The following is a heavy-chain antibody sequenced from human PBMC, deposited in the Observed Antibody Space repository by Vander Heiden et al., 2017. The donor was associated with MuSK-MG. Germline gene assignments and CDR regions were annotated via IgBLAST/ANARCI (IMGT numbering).Heavy chain of an antibody. Sequence: QVQLQQWGAGLLKPSETLSLTCAVYGGSFSGYYWSWIRQPPGKGLEWIGEINHSGSTNYNPSLKSRVTISVDTSKNQFSLKLSSVTAADTAVYYCARGDAVAGTKTGAFDIWGQGTMVTVSS. CDR3: ARGDAVAGTKTGAFDI. D-gene: IGHD6-19*01. CDR2: INHSGST. V-gene: IGHV4-34*01. J-gene: IGHJ3*02. CDR1: GGSFSGYY.